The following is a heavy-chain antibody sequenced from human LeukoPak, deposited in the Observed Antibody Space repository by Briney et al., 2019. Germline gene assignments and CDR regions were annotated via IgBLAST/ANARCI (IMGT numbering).Heavy chain of an antibody. CDR2: INHSGST. J-gene: IGHJ4*02. D-gene: IGHD3-10*01. V-gene: IGHV4-34*01. Sequence: SETLSLTCAVYGGSFSGYYWRWIRQPPGKGLEWIGEINHSGSTNYNPSLKSRVTISVDTSKNQFSLKLSSVTAADTAVYYWARAGRCGELFPFGYFDYWGQGTLVTVSS. CDR1: GGSFSGYY. CDR3: ARAGRCGELFPFGYFDY.